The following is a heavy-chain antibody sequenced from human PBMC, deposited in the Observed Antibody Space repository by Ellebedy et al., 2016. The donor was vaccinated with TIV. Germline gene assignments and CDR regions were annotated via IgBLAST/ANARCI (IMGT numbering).Heavy chain of an antibody. V-gene: IGHV1-69*04. CDR3: ARERSSGSPISYGMDV. D-gene: IGHD3-22*01. Sequence: AASVKVSCKASGGTFSSYAISWVRQAPGQGLEWMGRIIPILGIANYAQKFQGRVTVTADKSTSTAYMELSSLRSEDTAVYYCARERSSGSPISYGMDVWGQGTTVTVSS. CDR2: IIPILGIA. CDR1: GGTFSSYA. J-gene: IGHJ6*02.